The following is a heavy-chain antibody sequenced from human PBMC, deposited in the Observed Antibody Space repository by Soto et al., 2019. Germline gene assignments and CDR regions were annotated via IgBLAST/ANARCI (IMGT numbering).Heavy chain of an antibody. Sequence: QPGGSLRLSCAASGFTFSNYAMHWVRQAPGKGLEWVSYITGSADEASHADSVKGRFTISRDNSKNTLYLQMNSLRAEDTAVYFCVKEGLQRHTDFDHWGQGTLVTVSS. CDR3: VKEGLQRHTDFDH. V-gene: IGHV3-23*01. CDR2: ITGSADEA. D-gene: IGHD4-4*01. CDR1: GFTFSNYA. J-gene: IGHJ4*02.